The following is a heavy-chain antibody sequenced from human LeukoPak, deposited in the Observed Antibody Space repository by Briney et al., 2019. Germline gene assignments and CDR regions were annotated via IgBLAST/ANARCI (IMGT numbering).Heavy chain of an antibody. CDR3: ARFGYVAAVDV. CDR2: INPAGSET. CDR1: GFSFSAYW. J-gene: IGHJ4*02. V-gene: IGHV3-7*01. D-gene: IGHD2-15*01. Sequence: GGSLRLSCAASGFSFSAYWMAWVRQAPGTGLEWVANINPAGSETYYVDPVKGRFSISRDNAKNLVYLQMNSLRAEDTAVYHCARFGYVAAVDVWGQGTPVTVSS.